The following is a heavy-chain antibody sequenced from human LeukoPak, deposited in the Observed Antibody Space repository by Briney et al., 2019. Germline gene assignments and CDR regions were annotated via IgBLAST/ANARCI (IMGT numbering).Heavy chain of an antibody. CDR3: AKLASFGYSYGYVDH. D-gene: IGHD5-18*01. CDR1: GFTFSSYA. Sequence: PGRSLRLSCAASGFTFSSYAMHWVRQAPGKGLEWVAVISYDGSNKYYADSVKGRFTISRDNSKNTLYLQMNSLRAEDTAVYYCAKLASFGYSYGYVDHWGQGTLVTVSS. J-gene: IGHJ4*02. V-gene: IGHV3-30-3*02. CDR2: ISYDGSNK.